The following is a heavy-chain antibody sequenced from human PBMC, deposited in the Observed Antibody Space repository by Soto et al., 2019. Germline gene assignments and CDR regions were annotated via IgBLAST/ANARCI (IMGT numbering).Heavy chain of an antibody. J-gene: IGHJ6*02. CDR3: ARDLFFVWFEDSRGYGMDV. V-gene: IGHV1-2*04. CDR2: INPNSGGT. D-gene: IGHD3-10*01. Sequence: QVQLVQSGAEVKKPGASVKVSCKASGYTFTGYYMHWVRQAPGQGLEWMGWINPNSGGTNYAQKFQGWVTMTRDTSASKAYMELSRLRSDDTALYYCARDLFFVWFEDSRGYGMDVWGQGTTVTVSS. CDR1: GYTFTGYY.